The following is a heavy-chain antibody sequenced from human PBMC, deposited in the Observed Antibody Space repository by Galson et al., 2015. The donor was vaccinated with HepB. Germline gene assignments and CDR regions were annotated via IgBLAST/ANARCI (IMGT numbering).Heavy chain of an antibody. V-gene: IGHV4-39*07. J-gene: IGHJ4*02. Sequence: SETLSLTCAVSGGSISSDSDNYYWGWIRQPPGKGLEWIGNFYYSGSTYYNPSLRSRVTISVATSKNQFSLRLTSVTAADTAIYYCARGYYDYLGGAYRYALSYFDYWGQGTLVIVSS. CDR3: ARGYYDYLGGAYRYALSYFDY. CDR1: GGSISSDSDNYY. CDR2: FYYSGST. D-gene: IGHD3-16*02.